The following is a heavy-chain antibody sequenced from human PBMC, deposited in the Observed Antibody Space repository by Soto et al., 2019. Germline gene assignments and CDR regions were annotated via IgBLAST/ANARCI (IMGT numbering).Heavy chain of an antibody. CDR3: ARDGDYYGSGSYYPRSLDY. D-gene: IGHD3-10*01. CDR1: GYTFTSYG. Sequence: QVQLVQSGAEVKKPGASVKVSCKASGYTFTSYGISWVLQAPGQGLEWMGWISAYNGNTNYAQKLQGRVTMTTDTSTSTAYMALRSLRSDDTAVYYCARDGDYYGSGSYYPRSLDYWGQGTLVTVSS. J-gene: IGHJ4*02. CDR2: ISAYNGNT. V-gene: IGHV1-18*01.